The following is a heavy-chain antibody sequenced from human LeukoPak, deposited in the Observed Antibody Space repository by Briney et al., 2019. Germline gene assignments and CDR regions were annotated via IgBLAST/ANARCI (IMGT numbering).Heavy chain of an antibody. V-gene: IGHV3-23*01. CDR3: AKDLGESSDY. D-gene: IGHD7-27*01. Sequence: GGSLRLSCAASGFAFSIYAMSWVRQAPGKGLEWVSAINGSGGSTYYADSVKGRFTISRDNSKNTLYLQMNSLRAEDTAVYYCAKDLGESSDYWGQGTLVTVSS. CDR2: INGSGGST. J-gene: IGHJ4*02. CDR1: GFAFSIYA.